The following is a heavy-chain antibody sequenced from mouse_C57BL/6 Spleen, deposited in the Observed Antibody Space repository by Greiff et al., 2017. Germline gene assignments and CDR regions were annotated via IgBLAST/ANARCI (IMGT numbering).Heavy chain of an antibody. J-gene: IGHJ3*01. CDR2: IWGGGST. V-gene: IGHV2-9*01. D-gene: IGHD1-1*02. CDR3: AKRDGGSLAWFAY. Sequence: VKLVESGPGLVAPSQSPSITCTGSGFSLTSHGVDWVRQPPGKGLAWEGVIWGGGSTNYNSALMSRLSISKDNSKSQVFLKMNRLKTDDTAVYSGAKRDGGSLAWFAYWGQGTLVTVSA. CDR1: GFSLTSHG.